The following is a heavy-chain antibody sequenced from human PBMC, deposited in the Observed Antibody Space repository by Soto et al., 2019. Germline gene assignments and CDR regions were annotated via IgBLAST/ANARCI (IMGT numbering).Heavy chain of an antibody. D-gene: IGHD2-2*01. CDR1: GDSISSGDYY. CDR2: IYYSGST. CDR3: ARDCSSTSCYRPFDP. V-gene: IGHV4-30-4*01. Sequence: TSETLSLTCTVSGDSISSGDYYWSWIRQPPGKGLEWIGYIYYSGSTYYNPSLKSRVTISVDTSKNQFSLKLSSVTAADTAVYYCARDCSSTSCYRPFDPWGQGTLVTVSS. J-gene: IGHJ5*02.